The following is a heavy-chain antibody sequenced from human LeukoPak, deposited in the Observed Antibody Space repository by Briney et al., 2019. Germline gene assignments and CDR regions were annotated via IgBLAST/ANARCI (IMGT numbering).Heavy chain of an antibody. J-gene: IGHJ4*02. CDR2: ICGSGGST. CDR3: AKASPKWELLPESFDY. CDR1: GFTFSRYA. V-gene: IGHV3-23*01. Sequence: PGGSLRLSCAASGFTFSRYAMSWVRQAPGEGVGWVSAICGSGGSTYYADSVKGRFTISRDNSKNTLYLQMHSLRADDTAVYYCAKASPKWELLPESFDYWGQGTLVTGSS. D-gene: IGHD1-26*01.